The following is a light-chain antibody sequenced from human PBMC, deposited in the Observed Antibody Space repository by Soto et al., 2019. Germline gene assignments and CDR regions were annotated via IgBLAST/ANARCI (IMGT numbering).Light chain of an antibody. CDR3: GTWDSSLSAYV. CDR2: DNN. V-gene: IGLV1-51*01. J-gene: IGLJ1*01. Sequence: QSALTQPPSVSAAPGQKVTISCSGSSSNIGNNYVSWYQQLPGTAPKLLIYDNNNRPSGIPDRFSGSKSGTSATLGITGLQTGDEAHYYCGTWDSSLSAYVFGTGTKLTVL. CDR1: SSNIGNNY.